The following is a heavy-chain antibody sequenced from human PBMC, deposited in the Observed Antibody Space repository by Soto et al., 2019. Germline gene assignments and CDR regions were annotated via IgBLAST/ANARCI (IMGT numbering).Heavy chain of an antibody. CDR2: IYYSGST. Sequence: PSETLSLTCTFSGDSISSYYWSWIRQPPGKGLEWIGYIYYSGSTNYSPSLQSRVTISVDTSKNQFSLKLSSVTAADTAVYFCARQTTKYNWFDPWGLGTLVTVSS. J-gene: IGHJ5*02. CDR1: GDSISSYY. D-gene: IGHD1-7*01. CDR3: ARQTTKYNWFDP. V-gene: IGHV4-59*08.